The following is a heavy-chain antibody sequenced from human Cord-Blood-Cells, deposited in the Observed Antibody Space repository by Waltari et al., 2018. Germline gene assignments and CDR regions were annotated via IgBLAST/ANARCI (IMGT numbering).Heavy chain of an antibody. J-gene: IGHJ4*02. CDR2: ISYDGSNK. CDR3: AREDY. Sequence: QVQLVESGGGVVRPGRSLRLSCAASGFTFSRYAMHWVRQAPGKGLEWVAVISYDGSNKYYADSVKGRFTISRDNSKNTLYLQMNSLRAEDTAVYYCAREDYWGQGTLVTVSS. CDR1: GFTFSRYA. V-gene: IGHV3-30-3*01.